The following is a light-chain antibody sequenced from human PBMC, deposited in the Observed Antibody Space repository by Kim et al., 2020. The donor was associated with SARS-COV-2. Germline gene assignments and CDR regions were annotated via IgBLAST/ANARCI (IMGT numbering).Light chain of an antibody. CDR3: QEYDTWPV. CDR2: GAS. J-gene: IGKJ1*01. Sequence: SVSPGERATLSCRASQSGSSNLAWYQQKPGQAPRLLIYGASTRVTGIPARFSGSGSGTEFILTISSLQSEDFAVYYCQEYDTWPVFGQGTKVDIK. V-gene: IGKV3-15*01. CDR1: QSGSSN.